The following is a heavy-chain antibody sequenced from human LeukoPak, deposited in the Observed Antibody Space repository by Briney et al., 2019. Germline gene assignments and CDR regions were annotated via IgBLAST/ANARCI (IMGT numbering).Heavy chain of an antibody. V-gene: IGHV1-2*02. J-gene: IGHJ4*02. CDR1: GYTFTGYY. Sequence: GASVKVSCKASGYTFTGYYMHWVRQAPGQGLEWMGWINPNSGGTNYAQKFQGRVTMTRDTSISTAYMELSRLRSDDTAVYYCARDFDGVGSSSWECDYWGQGTLVTVSS. CDR3: ARDFDGVGSSSWECDY. D-gene: IGHD6-13*01. CDR2: INPNSGGT.